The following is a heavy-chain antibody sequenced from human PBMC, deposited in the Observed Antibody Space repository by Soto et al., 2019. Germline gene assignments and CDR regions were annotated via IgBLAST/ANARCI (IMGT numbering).Heavy chain of an antibody. J-gene: IGHJ5*02. CDR1: GYIFTAYS. Sequence: QVQLEQSGAEVKKPGASVKVSCKASGYIFTAYSMHWVRRAPGQGLQWMGVVNPSGGSTNYAQKFQGRITLTRDTSRNTFYMDLSSLTSEDTAVYYCARGRVRSSSGVSWFDPWGQGTLVTVSS. CDR2: VNPSGGST. V-gene: IGHV1-46*01. D-gene: IGHD6-6*01. CDR3: ARGRVRSSSGVSWFDP.